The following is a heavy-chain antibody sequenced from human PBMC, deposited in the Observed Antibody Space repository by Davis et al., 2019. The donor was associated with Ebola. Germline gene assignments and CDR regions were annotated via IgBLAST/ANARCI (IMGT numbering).Heavy chain of an antibody. Sequence: PGGSLRLSCEASGFTFSTYWMSWVRQAPGKGLEWVANIKTDGSEEHYVDSVKGRFSMSRDNAKNSLSLQLDSLRDEDTAVYYCARWGLRGNYDSWSGSDYYFDYWGQGTLVIVSS. CDR1: GFTFSTYW. CDR2: IKTDGSEE. J-gene: IGHJ4*02. D-gene: IGHD3-3*01. V-gene: IGHV3-7*01. CDR3: ARWGLRGNYDSWSGSDYYFDY.